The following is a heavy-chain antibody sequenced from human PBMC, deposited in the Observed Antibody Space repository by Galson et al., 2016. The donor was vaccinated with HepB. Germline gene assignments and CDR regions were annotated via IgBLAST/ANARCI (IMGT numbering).Heavy chain of an antibody. CDR2: IYDSGST. D-gene: IGHD4-17*01. CDR1: GGSISSGGNS. V-gene: IGHV4-30-2*01. Sequence: TLSLTCAVSGGSISSGGNSWSWIRQPPGKGLEWIGYIYDSGSTFYNPSLRGRVTISVDRSNNQFSLKLTSVTAADTAVYYCAREGGFGDPYYFDYWGQGTLVTVSS. CDR3: AREGGFGDPYYFDY. J-gene: IGHJ4*02.